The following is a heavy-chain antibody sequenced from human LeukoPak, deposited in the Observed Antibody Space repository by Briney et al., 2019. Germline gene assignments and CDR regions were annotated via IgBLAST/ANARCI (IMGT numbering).Heavy chain of an antibody. CDR3: AREVPFYYYGMDV. V-gene: IGHV3-21*01. CDR1: GFTFSSYS. Sequence: PGGSLRLSCAASGFTFSSYSMNWVRQAPGKGLEWVSSISSSSSYIYYADSVKGRCTISRDNAKNSLYLQMNSLRAEDTAVYYCAREVPFYYYGMDVWGQGTTVTVSS. J-gene: IGHJ6*02. D-gene: IGHD3-10*01. CDR2: ISSSSSYI.